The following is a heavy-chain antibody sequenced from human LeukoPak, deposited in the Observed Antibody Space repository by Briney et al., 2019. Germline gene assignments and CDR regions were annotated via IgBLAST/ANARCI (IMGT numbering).Heavy chain of an antibody. J-gene: IGHJ4*02. CDR2: INPKTGGT. Sequence: ASVTVSCTSSGYTFTFYYMHWVRQAPGQGLEWMGWINPKTGGTSYAQKFQGRVTMTRDTSISTVNMELSRLTSDDTAVYYCARATAENDHWGQGTLVTVSS. D-gene: IGHD1-14*01. CDR3: ARATAENDH. V-gene: IGHV1-2*02. CDR1: GYTFTFYY.